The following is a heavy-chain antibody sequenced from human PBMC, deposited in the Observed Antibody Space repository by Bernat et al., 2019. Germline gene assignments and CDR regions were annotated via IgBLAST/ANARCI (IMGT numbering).Heavy chain of an antibody. Sequence: VQLVESGGDLVQPGGSLRLSCATSGFTFSAFSMNWVRQAPGKGLAWVSYISSSGNTIYYADYVQGRLTISRDNAKNSLYLQMNSLRDEDTAVYYCARGSNGIPAAVDYWGQGTLVTVSS. J-gene: IGHJ4*02. CDR2: ISSSGNTI. D-gene: IGHD6-13*01. CDR1: GFTFSAFS. V-gene: IGHV3-48*02. CDR3: ARGSNGIPAAVDY.